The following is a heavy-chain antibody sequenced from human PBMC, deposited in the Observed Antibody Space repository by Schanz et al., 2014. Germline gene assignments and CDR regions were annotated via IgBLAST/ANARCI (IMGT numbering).Heavy chain of an antibody. J-gene: IGHJ4*02. CDR3: ARGTCSSSTCYIIYFDY. CDR1: GFIFSSYA. Sequence: EIHLVESGGGLVMPGGSLRLSCAASGFIFSSYAMTWVRQAPGKGPEWLANVKQDGIEKYYLESVRGRFTISRDNAKNSLYLQLNSLTAEDTAVYYCARGTCSSSTCYIIYFDYWGQGALVTVSS. CDR2: VKQDGIEK. V-gene: IGHV3-7*01. D-gene: IGHD2-2*02.